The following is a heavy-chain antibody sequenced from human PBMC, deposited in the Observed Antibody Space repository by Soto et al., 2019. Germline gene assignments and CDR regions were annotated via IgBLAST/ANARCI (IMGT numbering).Heavy chain of an antibody. D-gene: IGHD6-19*01. CDR2: IYWNDDK. Sequence: QITLKESVPTLVTPTQTLTLTCIFSGFSLRTSGVGVGWIRQPPGQALEWLGCIYWNDDKRYSPSLKSRLTITKDTSKNQVVLTMTNMDPVDKATYYCAKSGSSGWYGWFDPWGQGTLVTVS. CDR1: GFSLRTSGVG. J-gene: IGHJ5*02. CDR3: AKSGSSGWYGWFDP. V-gene: IGHV2-5*01.